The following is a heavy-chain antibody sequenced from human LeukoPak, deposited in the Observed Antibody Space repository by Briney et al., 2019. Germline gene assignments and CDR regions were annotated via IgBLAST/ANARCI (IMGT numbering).Heavy chain of an antibody. V-gene: IGHV3-43*01. Sequence: TGGSLRLSCAASGFSFAGYTMHWVRQAPGKGLEWVSLFSWDGINTYYADSVKGRFTISRDNSKNSLYLQMNSLRTDDTALYYCAKDNFGTIDYWGQGTLVTVSS. CDR1: GFSFAGYT. CDR2: FSWDGINT. J-gene: IGHJ4*02. D-gene: IGHD3/OR15-3a*01. CDR3: AKDNFGTIDY.